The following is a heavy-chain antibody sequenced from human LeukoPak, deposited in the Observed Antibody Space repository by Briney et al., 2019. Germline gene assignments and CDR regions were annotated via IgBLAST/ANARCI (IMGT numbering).Heavy chain of an antibody. Sequence: GGSLRLSCAASGFTFSSYVMHWVRQATGKGLEWVSSVDTAGDTYYPNSVKGRFNISRENAKTFLYLQMNSLTDGDTAVYYCARVGMDEQLVPEYYFDYWGQGTLVTVSS. CDR3: ARVGMDEQLVPEYYFDY. CDR2: VDTAGDT. V-gene: IGHV3-13*01. J-gene: IGHJ4*02. D-gene: IGHD6-6*01. CDR1: GFTFSSYV.